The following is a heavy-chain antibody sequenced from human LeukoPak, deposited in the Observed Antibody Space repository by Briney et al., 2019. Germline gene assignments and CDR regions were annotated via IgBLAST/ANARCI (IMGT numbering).Heavy chain of an antibody. J-gene: IGHJ6*02. V-gene: IGHV1-2*02. CDR3: ARKLSAAGTGYYGMDV. Sequence: GASVKVSCKASGYTFAGYYMHWVRQAPGQGLEWMGWINPNSGGTNYAQKFQGRVTMTRDTSISTAYMELSRLRPDDTAVYYCARKLSAAGTGYYGMDVWGQGTTVTVSS. CDR2: INPNSGGT. CDR1: GYTFAGYY. D-gene: IGHD6-13*01.